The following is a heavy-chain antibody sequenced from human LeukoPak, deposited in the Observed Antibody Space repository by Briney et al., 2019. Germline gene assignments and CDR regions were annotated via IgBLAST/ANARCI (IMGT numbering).Heavy chain of an antibody. CDR2: IWYDGSNK. D-gene: IGHD2-2*02. CDR3: ARDAISYTGGWFDP. CDR1: GFTFSSYG. Sequence: GGSLRLSCAASGFTFSSYGMHWVRQAPGKGLEWVAVIWYDGSNKYYADSVKGRFTISRDNSKNTLYLQMNSLRAEDTAVYYCARDAISYTGGWFDPWGQGTLVTVSS. J-gene: IGHJ5*02. V-gene: IGHV3-33*08.